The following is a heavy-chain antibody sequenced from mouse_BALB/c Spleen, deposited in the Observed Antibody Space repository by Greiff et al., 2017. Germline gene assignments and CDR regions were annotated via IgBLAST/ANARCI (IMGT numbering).Heavy chain of an antibody. D-gene: IGHD2-10*02. CDR3: AYGNFFSWFAY. Sequence: EVQLQESGPGLVKPSQSLSLTCTVTGYSITSDYAWNWIRQFPGNKLEWMGYISYSGSTSYNPSLKSRISITRDTSKNQFFLQLNSVTTEDTATYYCAYGNFFSWFAYWGQGTLVTVSA. CDR2: ISYSGST. J-gene: IGHJ3*01. V-gene: IGHV3-2*02. CDR1: GYSITSDYA.